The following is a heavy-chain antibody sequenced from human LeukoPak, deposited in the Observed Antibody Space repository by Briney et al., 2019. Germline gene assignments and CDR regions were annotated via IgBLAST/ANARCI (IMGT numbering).Heavy chain of an antibody. CDR3: ARVYDFWSGYNTSNWFDP. CDR1: GYTFTGYY. J-gene: IGHJ5*02. D-gene: IGHD3-3*01. CDR2: INPNSGGT. Sequence: ASVKVFCKASGYTFTGYYMHWVRQAPGQGLEWMGWINPNSGGTNYAQKFQGRVTITADESTSTAYMELSSLRSEDTAVYYCARVYDFWSGYNTSNWFDPWGQGTLVTVSS. V-gene: IGHV1-2*02.